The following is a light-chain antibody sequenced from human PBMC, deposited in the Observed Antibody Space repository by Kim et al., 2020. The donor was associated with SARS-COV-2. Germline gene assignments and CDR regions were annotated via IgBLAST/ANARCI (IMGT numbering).Light chain of an antibody. CDR3: HQSSSLPWT. Sequence: SVTPKEKVTITCRASQTIGSNLHWYQQKPGQSPKLLIKYVTQSLSGVPSRFSGSGSGTDFTLTINSLETEDAATYYCHQSSSLPWTFGQGTKVDIK. V-gene: IGKV6-21*01. CDR1: QTIGSN. CDR2: YVT. J-gene: IGKJ1*01.